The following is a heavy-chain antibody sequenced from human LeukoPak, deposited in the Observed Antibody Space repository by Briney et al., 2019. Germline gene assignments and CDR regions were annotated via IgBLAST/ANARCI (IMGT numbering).Heavy chain of an antibody. CDR3: ARDNSYYDFWSGFGWSYYYYYMDV. D-gene: IGHD3-3*01. CDR1: GYTFTSYG. J-gene: IGHJ6*03. CDR2: ISAYNGNT. Sequence: ASVKVSCKASGYTFTSYGISWVRQAPGQGLEWMGWISAYNGNTNYAQKLQGRVTMTTDTSTSTAYMELRSLRSDDTAVYYCARDNSYYDFWSGFGWSYYYYYMDVWGKGTTVTVSS. V-gene: IGHV1-18*01.